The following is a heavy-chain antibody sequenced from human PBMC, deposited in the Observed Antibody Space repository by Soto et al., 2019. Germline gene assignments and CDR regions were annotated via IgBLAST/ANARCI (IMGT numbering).Heavy chain of an antibody. CDR1: GGTFSSYA. D-gene: IGHD3-22*01. CDR2: IIPIFGTA. J-gene: IGHJ5*02. V-gene: IGHV1-69*06. CDR3: ARVYYDSSGSPFGP. Sequence: SVKVSCKASGGTFSSYAISWVRQAPGQGLEWMGGIIPIFGTANYAQKFQGRVTITADKSTSTAYMELSSLRSEDTAVYYCARVYYDSSGSPFGPWGQATLVTVSS.